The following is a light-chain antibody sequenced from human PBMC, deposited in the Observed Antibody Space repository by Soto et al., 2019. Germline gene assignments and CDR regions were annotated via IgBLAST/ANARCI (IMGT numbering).Light chain of an antibody. CDR3: QQYNSSYT. CDR1: QSISSW. V-gene: IGKV1-5*03. J-gene: IGKJ2*01. Sequence: DIQMTQSPSTLSASVGDRVTITCRASQSISSWLAWYQQKPGKAPKLLIYKASSLESGVPSRFSGSGSGTEFTLTISSLQPDDSATYYCQQYNSSYTFGQGNKLEIK. CDR2: KAS.